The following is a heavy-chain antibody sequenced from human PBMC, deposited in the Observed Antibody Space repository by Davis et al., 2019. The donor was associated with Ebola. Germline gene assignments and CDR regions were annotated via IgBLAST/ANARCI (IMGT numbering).Heavy chain of an antibody. J-gene: IGHJ4*02. CDR1: GGTFSSYA. D-gene: IGHD2-21*01. Sequence: SVKVSCKASGGTFSSYAISWVRQAPGQGLEWMGGIIPIFGTANYAQKFQGRVTITADESTSTAYMELSSLRSEDTAVYYCARRSYSHYYFDYWGQGTLVTVSS. CDR3: ARRSYSHYYFDY. CDR2: IIPIFGTA. V-gene: IGHV1-69*13.